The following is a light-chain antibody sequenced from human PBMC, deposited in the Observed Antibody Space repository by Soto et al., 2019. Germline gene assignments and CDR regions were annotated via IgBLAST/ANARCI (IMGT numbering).Light chain of an antibody. CDR1: QNIRGNE. V-gene: IGKV3-20*01. CDR2: RGS. CDR3: QDYGTSAPWT. J-gene: IGKJ1*01. Sequence: EVVLTQSRGSLSLSPGERATLSCRASQNIRGNELAWYQQKPGQAPRLLIYRGSSRATGIPDRFSGRGSGTDFTLTISRLEPEDFAVYYCQDYGTSAPWTFGQGTKAEIK.